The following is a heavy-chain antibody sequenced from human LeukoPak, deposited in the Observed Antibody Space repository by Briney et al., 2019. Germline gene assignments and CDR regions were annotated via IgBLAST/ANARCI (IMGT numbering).Heavy chain of an antibody. V-gene: IGHV4-59*12. CDR2: INYSGAT. CDR1: GDSISNYY. J-gene: IGHJ5*02. CDR3: ARDSGTTGEVKFDP. Sequence: SETLSLTCTVSGDSISNYYWSWIRQPPGKGLEWIGYINYSGATNYNPSLKSRVTISEDTSKNQLSLKLSSVTAADTAMYYCARDSGTTGEVKFDPWGQGTLVTVSS. D-gene: IGHD3-10*01.